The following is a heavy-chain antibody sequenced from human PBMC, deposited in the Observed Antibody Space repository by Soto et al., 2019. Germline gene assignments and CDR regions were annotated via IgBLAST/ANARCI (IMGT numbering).Heavy chain of an antibody. Sequence: GGSLRLSCAASGFTFSSYAMGWVRQAPGKGLEWVSAIIGNGGSSYYADSVKGRFTISRDNSKNTLYLQMNSLRAEDTAVYYCAKDPFAGAVGGLRGQYWGQGTLVTVSS. V-gene: IGHV3-23*01. J-gene: IGHJ1*01. CDR2: IIGNGGSS. CDR1: GFTFSSYA. CDR3: AKDPFAGAVGGLRGQY. D-gene: IGHD3-16*01.